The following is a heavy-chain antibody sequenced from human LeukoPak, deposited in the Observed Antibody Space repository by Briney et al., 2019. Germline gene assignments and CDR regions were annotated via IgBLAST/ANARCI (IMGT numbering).Heavy chain of an antibody. CDR2: VYYSGDT. J-gene: IGHJ2*01. CDR3: ARCPYDLLTGFSKWFFDL. Sequence: PSETLSLTCTVSAGSINSRSDYWGWIRQPPGKGLEWIGNVYYSGDTYYNTSLQSRVTISVDTSKSQFSLTLNSVTAADTAVYYCARCPYDLLTGFSKWFFDLWGRGALVTVSS. D-gene: IGHD3-9*01. V-gene: IGHV4-39*01. CDR1: AGSINSRSDY.